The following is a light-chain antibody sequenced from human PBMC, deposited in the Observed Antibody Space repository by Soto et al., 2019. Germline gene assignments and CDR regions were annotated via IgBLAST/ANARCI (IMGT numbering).Light chain of an antibody. Sequence: EIVLTQSPGTLSLSPGERATLSCRASHTISSSYLAWYQQKPGQAPRLLMYGISRRATGIPDRFSGSGSGTDFTLTSTRLEPEDYAVYYWQQYVTSSPQTFCQGTKVEIK. J-gene: IGKJ1*01. CDR2: GIS. CDR1: HTISSSY. V-gene: IGKV3-20*01. CDR3: QQYVTSSPQT.